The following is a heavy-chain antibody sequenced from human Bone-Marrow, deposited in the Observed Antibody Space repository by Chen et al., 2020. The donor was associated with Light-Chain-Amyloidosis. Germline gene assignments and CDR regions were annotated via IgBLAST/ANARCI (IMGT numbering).Heavy chain of an antibody. V-gene: IGHV5-51*01. D-gene: IGHD5-12*01. J-gene: IGHJ4*02. Sequence: EVQLEQSEPEVKKPGESLKISCTGSGYTFPNSWFGWVRQVPGKGLEWMGVIYPDESDARYRPSFECQVTISADKSITTAYLQCRSLKASDTAMYYCARRRDGYNFDYWGQGTLVTVSS. CDR3: ARRRDGYNFDY. CDR2: IYPDESDA. CDR1: GYTFPNSW.